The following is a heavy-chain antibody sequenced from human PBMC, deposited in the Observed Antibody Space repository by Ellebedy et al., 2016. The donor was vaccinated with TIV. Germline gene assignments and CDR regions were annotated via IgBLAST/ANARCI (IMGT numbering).Heavy chain of an antibody. CDR2: INHSGST. J-gene: IGHJ3*02. V-gene: IGHV4-34*01. Sequence: SETLSLTCAVYGGSFSGYYWSWIRQPPGKGLEWIGEINHSGSTNYNPSLKSRVTISVDTSKNQFSLKLSSVTAADTAVYYCARGGQHAFDIWGQGTMVTVSS. CDR1: GGSFSGYY. CDR3: ARGGQHAFDI.